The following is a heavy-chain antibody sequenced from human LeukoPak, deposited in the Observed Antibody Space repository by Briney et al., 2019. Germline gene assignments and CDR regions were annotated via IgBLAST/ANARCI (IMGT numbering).Heavy chain of an antibody. CDR1: GITFSSYW. Sequence: GGSLRLSCAVSGITFSSYWMHWVRQAPGKGLEWVSYISSSGSTIYYADSVKGRFTISRDNAKNSLYLQMNSLRAEDTAVYYCARDSGRRGYSYGYDYWGQGTLVTVSS. CDR2: ISSSGSTI. D-gene: IGHD5-18*01. J-gene: IGHJ4*02. CDR3: ARDSGRRGYSYGYDY. V-gene: IGHV3-48*04.